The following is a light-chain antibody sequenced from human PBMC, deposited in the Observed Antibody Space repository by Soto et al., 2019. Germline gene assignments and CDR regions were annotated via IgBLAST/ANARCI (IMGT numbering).Light chain of an antibody. CDR2: GAS. Sequence: DIVLTQSPGTLSLSPGDRATLSCRASQNINSNYLAWYQQKPGQSPRLLIYGASSRATGIPDRFSGSGSGTDFTLTISRLKPEDFAVYSCQQYGSAPLTFGGGTKVDIK. J-gene: IGKJ4*01. CDR3: QQYGSAPLT. V-gene: IGKV3-20*01. CDR1: QNINSNY.